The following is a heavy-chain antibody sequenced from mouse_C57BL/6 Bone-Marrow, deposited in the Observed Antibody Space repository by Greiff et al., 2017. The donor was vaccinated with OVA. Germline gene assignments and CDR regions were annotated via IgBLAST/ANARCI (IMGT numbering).Heavy chain of an antibody. CDR1: GYSFTGYF. J-gene: IGHJ3*01. D-gene: IGHD1-1*01. CDR2: INPYNGDT. Sequence: EVKLVESGPELVKPGDSVKISCKASGYSFTGYFMNWVMQSHGKSLEWIVRINPYNGDTFYNQKFKGKATLTVDKSSSTAHMELRSLTSEDSAVYYCARGDYYGSSSYWGQGTLVTVSA. V-gene: IGHV1-20*01. CDR3: ARGDYYGSSSY.